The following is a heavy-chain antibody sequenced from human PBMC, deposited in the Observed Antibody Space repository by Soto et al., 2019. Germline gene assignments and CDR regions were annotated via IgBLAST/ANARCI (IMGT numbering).Heavy chain of an antibody. CDR3: ASDPDPYGDYPHRGYYYGMDV. D-gene: IGHD4-17*01. V-gene: IGHV3-11*01. Sequence: QVQLVESGGGLVKPGGSLRLSCAASGFTFSDYYMSWIRQAPGKGLEWVSYISSSGSTIYYADSVKGRFTISRDNAKNSRYLQMNSLRAEDTAVYYCASDPDPYGDYPHRGYYYGMDVWGQGTTVTVSS. CDR2: ISSSGSTI. CDR1: GFTFSDYY. J-gene: IGHJ6*02.